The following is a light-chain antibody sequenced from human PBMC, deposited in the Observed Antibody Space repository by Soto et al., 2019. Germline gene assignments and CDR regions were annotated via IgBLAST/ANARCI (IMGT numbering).Light chain of an antibody. V-gene: IGKV3-20*01. J-gene: IGKJ2*01. CDR2: AAS. Sequence: ELVLTQSPGTLSLSPGERATLSCRASQSVSSSYLAWYQQKPGQAPRLLIYAASSRATGIPDRFSGSGSGTDFTLTISRLEPEDSAVYFCQQYGTSLPFTFGQGTKVEIK. CDR3: QQYGTSLPFT. CDR1: QSVSSSY.